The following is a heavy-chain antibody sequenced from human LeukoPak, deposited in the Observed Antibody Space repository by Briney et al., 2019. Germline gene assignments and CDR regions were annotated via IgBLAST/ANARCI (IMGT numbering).Heavy chain of an antibody. CDR1: GDSISSGNY. J-gene: IGHJ4*02. CDR2: IFHTGST. D-gene: IGHD5-18*01. Sequence: SETLSLTCTVSGDSISSGNYWGWIRQPPGKGLEWIGSIFHTGSTYFNLSLKSRVTISVDTSKNQFSLRLSSATAADTAVYYCARDTRGYGIDYWGQGTLVTVSS. V-gene: IGHV4-38-2*02. CDR3: ARDTRGYGIDY.